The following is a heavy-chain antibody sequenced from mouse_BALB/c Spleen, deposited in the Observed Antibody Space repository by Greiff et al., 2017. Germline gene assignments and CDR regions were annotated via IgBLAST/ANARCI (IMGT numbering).Heavy chain of an antibody. J-gene: IGHJ4*01. CDR2: IHYSGST. D-gene: IGHD1-1*01. V-gene: IGHV3-1*02. Sequence: EVKLMESGPDLVKPSQSLSLTCTVTGYSITSGYSRLWIRQFPGNKLEWMGYIHYSGSTNYNPSLKSRISITRDTSKNQFFLQLNTVTTEDTATYYCASQYSYGAMDYWGQGTSVTVSA. CDR1: GYSITSGYS. CDR3: ASQYSYGAMDY.